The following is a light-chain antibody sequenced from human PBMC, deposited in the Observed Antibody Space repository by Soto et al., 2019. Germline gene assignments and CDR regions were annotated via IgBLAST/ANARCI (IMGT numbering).Light chain of an antibody. CDR1: SSNIGTNT. CDR3: AAWDASLNGPV. CDR2: TNN. J-gene: IGLJ3*02. Sequence: QSVLTQPPAASGTPGQTVTISCFGTSSNIGTNTVNWYQQLPGTAPKLLIYTNNQRPSGVPDRFSGSKSGTSASLAISGLQSEDEADYYCAAWDASLNGPVFGGGTKLTVL. V-gene: IGLV1-44*01.